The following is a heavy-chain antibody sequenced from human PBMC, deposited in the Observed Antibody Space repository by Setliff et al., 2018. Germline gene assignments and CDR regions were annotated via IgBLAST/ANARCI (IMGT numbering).Heavy chain of an antibody. CDR1: GFTFGSFY. CDR2: IRPDGSET. Sequence: GGSLRLSCAASGFTFGSFYMTWVRQAPGKGLEWVANIRPDGSETGSVDSVKGRFTISRDNAKNSLYLQMNNLTAEDTAVYFCARARSNGWGKGTTVTVSS. V-gene: IGHV3-7*01. CDR3: ARARSNG. D-gene: IGHD1-26*01. J-gene: IGHJ6*04.